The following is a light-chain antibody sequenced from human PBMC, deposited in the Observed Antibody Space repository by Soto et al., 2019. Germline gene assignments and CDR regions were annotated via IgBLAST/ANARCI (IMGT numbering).Light chain of an antibody. V-gene: IGLV3-25*03. CDR1: ALPNQY. Sequence: SYELTQPPSVSVSPGQTARITCSGDALPNQYAYWYQQKPGQAPVLVIYKDSERPSGIPERFSGFSSGTTVTLTISGVQAEDEADYYCQSADSSGAYAVFGGGTQLTVL. CDR2: KDS. CDR3: QSADSSGAYAV. J-gene: IGLJ7*01.